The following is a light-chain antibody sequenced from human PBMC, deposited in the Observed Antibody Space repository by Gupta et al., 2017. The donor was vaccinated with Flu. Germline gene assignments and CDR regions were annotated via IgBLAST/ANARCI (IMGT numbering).Light chain of an antibody. CDR3: SSYTSSSTGV. CDR1: SSDVGGYNF. Sequence: TSSDVGGYNFVSWYQQYPGKAPKLMIYDVTNRPSGVSYRFSGSRSGNTASLTISGLQAEDEADYYCSSYTSSSTGVFGTGTKVTVL. V-gene: IGLV2-14*03. J-gene: IGLJ1*01. CDR2: DVT.